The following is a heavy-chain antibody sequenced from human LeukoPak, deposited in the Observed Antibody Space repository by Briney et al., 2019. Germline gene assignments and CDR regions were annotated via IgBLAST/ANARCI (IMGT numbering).Heavy chain of an antibody. CDR1: GYTLTELS. J-gene: IGHJ6*03. CDR2: FDPEDGET. CDR3: ATSGFPVTHSSNWPPVYYMDV. V-gene: IGHV1-24*01. D-gene: IGHD6-13*01. Sequence: ASVKVSCKVSGYTLTELSMHWVRQAPGKGLEWMGGFDPEDGETIYAQKFQGRVTMTEDTSTDTAYMELSSLRSEDTAVYYCATSGFPVTHSSNWPPVYYMDVWGKGTTVTISS.